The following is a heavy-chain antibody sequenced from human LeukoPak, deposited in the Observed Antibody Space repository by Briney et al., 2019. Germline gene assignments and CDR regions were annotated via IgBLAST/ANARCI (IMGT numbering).Heavy chain of an antibody. D-gene: IGHD6-19*01. CDR1: GYTFTGYY. CDR3: ARALGYSSGPGSWFDP. J-gene: IGHJ5*02. V-gene: IGHV1-2*02. CDR2: INPNSGGT. Sequence: ASVKVSCKASGYTFTGYYMHWVRQAPGQGLEWMGWINPNSGGTNYAQKFQGRVTMTRDTSISTAYMELSRLRSDDTAVYYCARALGYSSGPGSWFDPWGQGTLVTVSS.